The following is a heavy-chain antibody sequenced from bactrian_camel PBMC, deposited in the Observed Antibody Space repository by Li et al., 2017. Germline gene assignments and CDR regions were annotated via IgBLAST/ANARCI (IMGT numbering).Heavy chain of an antibody. CDR2: IDSDGIA. CDR1: GSIYGDAC. D-gene: IGHD3*01. V-gene: IGHV3S53*01. J-gene: IGHJ4*01. Sequence: HVQLVESGGGSVQAGGSLRLSCGASGSIYGDACVGWLRQAPGKEREGVAAIDSDGIASYADSVKGRFTVSRDNAKGTLVLELNDLRTEDTAMYFCATPWRYGWAWYYWSQGTQVTVS. CDR3: ATPWRYGWAWYY.